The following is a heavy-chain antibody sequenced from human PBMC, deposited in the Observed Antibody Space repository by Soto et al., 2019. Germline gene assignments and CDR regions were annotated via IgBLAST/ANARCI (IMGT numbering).Heavy chain of an antibody. D-gene: IGHD3-22*01. V-gene: IGHV1-69*01. CDR2: IIPIFGTA. J-gene: IGHJ6*02. Sequence: QVQLVQSGAEVKKPGSSVKVSCKASGGTFSSYAISWVRQAPGQGLEWMGGIIPIFGTANYAQKFQGRVTITADESTSTAYMELSSLRSEDTAVYYCARDSYYYDSSGSNCYGMDVWGQGTSVTVSS. CDR1: GGTFSSYA. CDR3: ARDSYYYDSSGSNCYGMDV.